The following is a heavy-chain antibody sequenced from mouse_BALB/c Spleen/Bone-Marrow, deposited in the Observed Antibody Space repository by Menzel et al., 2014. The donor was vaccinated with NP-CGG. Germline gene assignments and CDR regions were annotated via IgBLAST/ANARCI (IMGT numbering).Heavy chain of an antibody. V-gene: IGHV2-9*02. CDR1: GFSLTSYG. J-gene: IGHJ4*01. D-gene: IGHD1-1*01. CDR3: ARGSYYEGAMDY. CDR2: IWAGGST. Sequence: VQLQESGPGLVAPSQSLSIPCTVPGFSLTSYGVHWVRQPPGKVLEWLGVIWAGGSTNYNSALMSRLSISKDNSKSQVFLKMNSLQTDDTAMYYCARGSYYEGAMDYWGQGTSVTVSS.